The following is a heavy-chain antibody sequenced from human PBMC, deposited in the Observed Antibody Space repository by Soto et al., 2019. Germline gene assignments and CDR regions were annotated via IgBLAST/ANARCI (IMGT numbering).Heavy chain of an antibody. V-gene: IGHV1-18*01. CDR1: GYTFTSYG. CDR2: ISAYNGNT. CDR3: AREKDARLGYCSSTSCYSDY. D-gene: IGHD2-2*02. Sequence: ASVKVSCKASGYTFTSYGISWVRQAPGQGLEWMGWISAYNGNTNYAQKLQGRVTMTTDTSTSTAYMELRSLRSDDTAVYYCAREKDARLGYCSSTSCYSDYWGQGTLVTVSS. J-gene: IGHJ4*02.